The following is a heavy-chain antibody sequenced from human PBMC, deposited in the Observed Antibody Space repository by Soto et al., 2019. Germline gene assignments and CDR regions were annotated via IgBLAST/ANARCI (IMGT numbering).Heavy chain of an antibody. J-gene: IGHJ4*02. D-gene: IGHD6-19*01. V-gene: IGHV4-39*01. CDR2: IYYSGST. CDR1: GGSISSSSYY. CDR3: ARHPPIAVAAIDY. Sequence: QLQLQESGPGLVKPSETLSLTCTVSGGSISSSSYYWGWIRQPPGKGLEWIGTIYYSGSTYYNPSLKSRVTISVDTSKNQFSLKLSSVTAADTAVYCCARHPPIAVAAIDYWGQGTLVTVSS.